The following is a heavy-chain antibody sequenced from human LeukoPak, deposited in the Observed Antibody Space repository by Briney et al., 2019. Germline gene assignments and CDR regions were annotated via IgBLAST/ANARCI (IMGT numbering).Heavy chain of an antibody. CDR3: ARSVREYRSSSFDY. D-gene: IGHD6-6*01. Sequence: SETLSLTCTVSGGSISSYYWSWIRQPAGKGLEWIGRIYTSGSTNYNPSLKSRVTMSVDTSKNQFSLKLSSVTAADTAVYYCARSVREYRSSSFDYWGQGTLVTVSS. CDR1: GGSISSYY. J-gene: IGHJ4*02. V-gene: IGHV4-4*07. CDR2: IYTSGST.